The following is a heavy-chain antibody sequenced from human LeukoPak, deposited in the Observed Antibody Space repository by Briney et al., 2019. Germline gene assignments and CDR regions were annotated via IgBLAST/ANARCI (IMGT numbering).Heavy chain of an antibody. V-gene: IGHV3-23*01. Sequence: PGGSLRLSCAASGFTFSSYAMSWVRQAPGKGLEWVSAITGSGGTTYYADFVKGRFTISRDNSKNTLYLQMNGLRVEDTAVYYYAKMQGYFDYWGQGTLVTVSS. CDR3: AKMQGYFDY. J-gene: IGHJ4*02. CDR2: ITGSGGTT. CDR1: GFTFSSYA.